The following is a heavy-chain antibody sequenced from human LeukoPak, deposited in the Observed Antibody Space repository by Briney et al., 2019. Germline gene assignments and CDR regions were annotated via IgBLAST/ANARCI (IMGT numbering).Heavy chain of an antibody. J-gene: IGHJ4*02. Sequence: PGRSLRLSCEASGFSFSTSGVHWVRRAPGKGLEWMAVISKDGRKNHYADSVKGRFTISRDNSKSTLFLQMNSLRPEDTAIYYCARDLLNYGSAYYDVGIFDSWGQGTLVTVSS. CDR1: GFSFSTSG. CDR3: ARDLLNYGSAYYDVGIFDS. CDR2: ISKDGRKN. V-gene: IGHV3-30*04. D-gene: IGHD3-10*01.